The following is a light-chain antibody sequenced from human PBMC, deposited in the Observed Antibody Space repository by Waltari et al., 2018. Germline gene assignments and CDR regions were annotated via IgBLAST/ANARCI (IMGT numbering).Light chain of an antibody. CDR1: SSYLGSFDL. CDR3: CSYAGTIPFV. Sequence: QYALTQTASVSGSPGQSITISCPVTSSYLGSFDLVSWYQQHPCKAPKLMIYEVSQRPSGVSNRFSGSKSANTASLTISGLQAEDEADYYCCSYAGTIPFVFGTGTKVTVL. V-gene: IGLV2-23*02. J-gene: IGLJ1*01. CDR2: EVS.